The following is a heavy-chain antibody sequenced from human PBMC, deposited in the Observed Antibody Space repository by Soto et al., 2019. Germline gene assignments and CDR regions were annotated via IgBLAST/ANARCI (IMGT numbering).Heavy chain of an antibody. Sequence: ASVKVSCKASGYTFTSYDINWVRQATGQGLEWMGWMNPNSGNTGYAQKFQGRVTMTRNTSISTAYMELSSLRSEDTAVYYCARGTAAAGDYYYYYMDVWGKGTTVTVSS. CDR3: ARGTAAAGDYYYYYMDV. J-gene: IGHJ6*03. CDR1: GYTFTSYD. CDR2: MNPNSGNT. D-gene: IGHD6-13*01. V-gene: IGHV1-8*01.